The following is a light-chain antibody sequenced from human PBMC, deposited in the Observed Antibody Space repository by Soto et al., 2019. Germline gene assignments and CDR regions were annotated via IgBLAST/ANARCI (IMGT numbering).Light chain of an antibody. CDR2: EGS. V-gene: IGLV2-23*01. CDR1: SSDVGSYNL. CDR3: CSYARRSTVI. Sequence: QSALTQPASVSVSPGQSITISCTGTSSDVGSYNLVSWYQQHPDKAPKLMIYEGSKRPSGVSNRFSGSKSGNTASLTISGLQAEDEADYYCCSYARRSTVIFGGGTKLTVL. J-gene: IGLJ2*01.